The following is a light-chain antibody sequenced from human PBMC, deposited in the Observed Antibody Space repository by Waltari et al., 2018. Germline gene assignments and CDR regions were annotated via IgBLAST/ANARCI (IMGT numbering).Light chain of an antibody. Sequence: QSALTQPASVSGSPGPSITISCPGTTTDVGCYGFVSWYQQHPGKVPKLIIYEVTNRPSGVSNRISGSKSGNTASLTISGLQAEDEADYYCASYTTTTTVIFGSGTKVTVL. V-gene: IGLV2-14*01. CDR3: ASYTTTTTVI. J-gene: IGLJ1*01. CDR1: TTDVGCYGF. CDR2: EVT.